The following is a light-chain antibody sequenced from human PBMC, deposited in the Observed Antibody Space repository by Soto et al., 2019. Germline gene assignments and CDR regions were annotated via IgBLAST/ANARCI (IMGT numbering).Light chain of an antibody. J-gene: IGLJ1*01. CDR1: SSDIGGYNY. CDR3: SSYTSSSTPFV. V-gene: IGLV2-14*01. CDR2: DVS. Sequence: QSALTQPASVSGSPGQSITISCTGTSSDIGGYNYVSWYQQHPGKALKLMIYDVSNRPSGVSNRFSGSKSGNTASLTISGFLAEDEADYYCSSYTSSSTPFVFGTGTKVTVL.